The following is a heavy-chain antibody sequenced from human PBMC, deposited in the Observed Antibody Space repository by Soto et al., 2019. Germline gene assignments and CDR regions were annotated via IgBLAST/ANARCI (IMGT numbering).Heavy chain of an antibody. CDR1: GFTLSNFA. CDR2: MSGSGGST. Sequence: QLGGSLRLSCAASGFTLSNFAMSWVRQAPGKGLEWVSGMSGSGGSTYYADSMKGRFIISRDVSKNTLYLQMNTLRVEDTAVYYCAIPVEYSYFDYWGQGTQVTVSS. D-gene: IGHD5-18*01. V-gene: IGHV3-23*01. CDR3: AIPVEYSYFDY. J-gene: IGHJ4*02.